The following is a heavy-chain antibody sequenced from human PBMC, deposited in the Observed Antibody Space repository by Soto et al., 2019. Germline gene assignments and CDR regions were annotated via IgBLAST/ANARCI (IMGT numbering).Heavy chain of an antibody. D-gene: IGHD6-6*01. CDR3: ARGRDGDY. Sequence: QVHLVQSGAEVKKPGASVKVSCQASGYAFTTYGITWVRQAPGQGLEWMGWISAHNGNTNYAQKLQGRVTVTRDTSTSRAYMELRGLRSDDTAVYCCARGRDGDYWGQGALVTVSS. CDR1: GYAFTTYG. CDR2: ISAHNGNT. V-gene: IGHV1-18*01. J-gene: IGHJ4*02.